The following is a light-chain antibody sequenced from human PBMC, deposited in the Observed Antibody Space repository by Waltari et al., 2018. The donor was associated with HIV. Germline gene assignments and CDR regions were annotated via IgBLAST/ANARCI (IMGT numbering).Light chain of an antibody. CDR2: EVS. J-gene: IGLJ2*01. CDR1: SSDVGGYNS. Sequence: QSALTQPASVSGSPGQSITISCTGTSSDVGGYNSVSWYQQYPGKAPKRLCYEVSNRPSGGSNRFSGAKSGNTASLTISGLQAEDEADYYCSSYTSSNTVVFGGGTKLTVL. V-gene: IGLV2-14*01. CDR3: SSYTSSNTVV.